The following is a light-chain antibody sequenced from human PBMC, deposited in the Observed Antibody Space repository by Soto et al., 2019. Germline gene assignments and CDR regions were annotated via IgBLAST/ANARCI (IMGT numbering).Light chain of an antibody. Sequence: QSALTQPASVSGSPGQSITISCTGTSSDVGGYNFVSWYQQHPGKAPKLMIYEVSYRPLGVSNRFSGSKSGNTASLTISGLQAEDEADYYCSSYTSRSTRVVFGGGTKLTVL. CDR1: SSDVGGYNF. CDR3: SSYTSRSTRVV. CDR2: EVS. J-gene: IGLJ2*01. V-gene: IGLV2-14*01.